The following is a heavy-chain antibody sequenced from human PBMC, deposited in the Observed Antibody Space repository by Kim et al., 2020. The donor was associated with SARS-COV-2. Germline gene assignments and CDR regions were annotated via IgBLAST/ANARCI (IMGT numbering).Heavy chain of an antibody. CDR3: AKGAVAAGARSEYYQH. CDR1: GFTFISYA. D-gene: IGHD1-26*01. Sequence: GGSLRLSCAASGFTFISYAMNWVRQAPGKGLEWVGAISGRGGSTYSADSVTGRFTISRYKSKSTHYLQMKIQIAEDKAVNYCAKGAVAAGARSEYYQHWG. CDR2: ISGRGGST. J-gene: IGHJ1*01. V-gene: IGHV3-23*01.